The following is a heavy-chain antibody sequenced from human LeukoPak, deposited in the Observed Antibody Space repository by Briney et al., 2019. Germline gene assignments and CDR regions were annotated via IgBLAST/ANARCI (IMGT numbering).Heavy chain of an antibody. D-gene: IGHD3-10*01. CDR3: ATDRKYYFGSGRTPTFDY. J-gene: IGHJ4*02. Sequence: PGGSLRLSCAASGSTFSSYGMHWVRQAPGKGLEWVAVIWYDGSNKYYADSVKGRFTISRDNSKNTLYLQMNSLRAEDTALYYCATDRKYYFGSGRTPTFDYWGQGTLVTVSS. CDR1: GSTFSSYG. CDR2: IWYDGSNK. V-gene: IGHV3-33*08.